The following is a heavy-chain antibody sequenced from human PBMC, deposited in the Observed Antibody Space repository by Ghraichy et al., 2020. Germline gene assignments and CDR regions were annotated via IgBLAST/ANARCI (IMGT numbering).Heavy chain of an antibody. J-gene: IGHJ4*02. CDR3: ARESYASGTYRIDD. V-gene: IGHV3-7*01. CDR1: GFTLSSYC. Sequence: GGALRLSCAASGFTLSSYCMSWVRQAPGKGLEWVANINQDRSDKNHVDSVKGRFTISRDNAKNSLYLQMNSLRAEDTAVYYCARESYASGTYRIDDWGQRALVSVRS. D-gene: IGHD3-10*01. CDR2: INQDRSDK.